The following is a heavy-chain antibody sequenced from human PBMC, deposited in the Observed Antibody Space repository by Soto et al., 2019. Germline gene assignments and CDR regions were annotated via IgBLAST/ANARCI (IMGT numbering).Heavy chain of an antibody. J-gene: IGHJ4*02. V-gene: IGHV1-3*01. Sequence: QVQLVQSGAEVKKPGASVKVSCKASGYTFTSYAMHWVRQAPGQRLEWMGWINAGNGNTKYSQKFQGRVTITGDTSASTAYMERSSLRSEDTAVYYCARDLARGNWNYYFDYWGQGTLVTVSS. D-gene: IGHD1-7*01. CDR1: GYTFTSYA. CDR3: ARDLARGNWNYYFDY. CDR2: INAGNGNT.